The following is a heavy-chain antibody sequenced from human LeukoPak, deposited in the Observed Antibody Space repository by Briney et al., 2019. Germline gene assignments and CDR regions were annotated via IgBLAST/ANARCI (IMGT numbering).Heavy chain of an antibody. J-gene: IGHJ4*02. CDR1: GGTFSSYA. D-gene: IGHD6-13*01. CDR3: ARAEYSSSWYKSAGILFDY. CDR2: IIPILGVA. Sequence: SVKVSCKASGGTFSSYAISWVRQAPGQGLEWMGRIIPILGVANYAQKFQGRVTITADKSTSTAYMEPSSLRSEDTAVYYCARAEYSSSWYKSAGILFDYWGQGTLVTVSS. V-gene: IGHV1-69*04.